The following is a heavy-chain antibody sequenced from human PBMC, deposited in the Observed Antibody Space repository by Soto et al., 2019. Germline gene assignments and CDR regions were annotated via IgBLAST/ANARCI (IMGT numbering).Heavy chain of an antibody. J-gene: IGHJ4*02. CDR3: ARHGAVAGYFDY. CDR1: GGSISSSSYY. D-gene: IGHD6-19*01. CDR2: IYYSGST. V-gene: IGHV4-39*01. Sequence: KPSETLSLTCTVSGGSISSSSYYWGWIRQPPGKGLEWIGSIYYSGSTYYNPSLKSRVTISVDTSKNQFSLKLSSVTAADTAVYYCARHGAVAGYFDYWGQGTLVTVSS.